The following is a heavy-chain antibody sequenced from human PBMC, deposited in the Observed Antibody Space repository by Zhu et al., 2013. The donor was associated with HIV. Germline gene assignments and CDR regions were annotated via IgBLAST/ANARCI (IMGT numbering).Heavy chain of an antibody. V-gene: IGHV3-33*01. D-gene: IGHD1-26*01. CDR3: ARSSGMSFDL. CDR2: VWYDGSDK. Sequence: VQLVESGEGVVQPGRSLRLSCAASGFIFSKAGMHWVRQAPGKGLEWVAAVWYDGSDKYYADSVKGRFTISRDNSQDTQFLHMDSLRLEDTAVYYCARSSGMSFDLWGQGTPVTVSS. CDR1: GFIFSKAG. J-gene: IGHJ4*02.